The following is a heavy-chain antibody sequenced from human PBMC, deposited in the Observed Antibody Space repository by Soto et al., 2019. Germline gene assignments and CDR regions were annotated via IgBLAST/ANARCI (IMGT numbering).Heavy chain of an antibody. CDR3: ARTTAMVTWKYYYGMDG. J-gene: IGHJ6*02. D-gene: IGHD5-18*01. Sequence: SVKPSCKASGYTFTGYYMHWVRQAPGQGLEWMGWINPNSGGTNYAQKFQGRVTMTRDTSISTAYMELSRLRSDDTAVYYCARTTAMVTWKYYYGMDGWGQGTTVTGS. V-gene: IGHV1-2*02. CDR1: GYTFTGYY. CDR2: INPNSGGT.